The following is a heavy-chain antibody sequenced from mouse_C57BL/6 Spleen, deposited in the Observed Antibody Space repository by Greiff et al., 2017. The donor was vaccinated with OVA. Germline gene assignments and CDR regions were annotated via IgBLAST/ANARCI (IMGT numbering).Heavy chain of an antibody. J-gene: IGHJ4*01. CDR3: ARQGGYDYAMDY. CDR1: GFSFTSYS. D-gene: IGHD3-1*01. Sequence: VQLQQSGPGLVAPSQSLSITCTVSGFSFTSYSVHWVRQPPGKGLEWLVVIWSDGSTTYNSALKSRLSISKDNSKGQVLLKMNSRQTEDTAMDYCARQGGYDYAMDYWGQGTSVTVSA. CDR2: IWSDGST. V-gene: IGHV2-6-1*01.